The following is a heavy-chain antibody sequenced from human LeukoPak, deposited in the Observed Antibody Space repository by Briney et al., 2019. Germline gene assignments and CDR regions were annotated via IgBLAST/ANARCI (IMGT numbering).Heavy chain of an antibody. J-gene: IGHJ6*03. CDR1: EYAFTGYY. CDR2: INPNSGGT. D-gene: IGHD6-13*01. V-gene: IGHV1-2*02. Sequence: GASVKVSCKASEYAFTGYYMHWVRQAPGQGLEWMGWINPNSGGTNYAQKFQGRVTMTRDTSISTAYMELRSLRSDDTAVYYCAREVVGSSDSRGMVYYYYYSMDVWGKGTTVTVSS. CDR3: AREVVGSSDSRGMVYYYYYSMDV.